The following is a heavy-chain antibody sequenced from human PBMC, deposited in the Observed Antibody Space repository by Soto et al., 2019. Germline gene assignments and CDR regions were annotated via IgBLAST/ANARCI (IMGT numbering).Heavy chain of an antibody. V-gene: IGHV3-74*01. CDR2: IKTDGSVT. Sequence: GGSLRLSCAASGFTFSSYWMHWVRQAPGKGLVWVSRIKTDGSVTTYADSVKGRFTISRDNAKNTLYLQMNTLRAEDTAVYYCARDLGGSHDYWGRGTLVTVSS. CDR3: ARDLGGSHDY. CDR1: GFTFSSYW. J-gene: IGHJ4*02. D-gene: IGHD3-16*01.